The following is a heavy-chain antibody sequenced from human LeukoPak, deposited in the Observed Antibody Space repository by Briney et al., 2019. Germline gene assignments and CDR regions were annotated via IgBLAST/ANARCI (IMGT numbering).Heavy chain of an antibody. CDR1: GGSISSYY. CDR3: ARHGSSASSGWYRLDY. J-gene: IGHJ4*02. D-gene: IGHD6-19*01. CDR2: IYYSGST. V-gene: IGHV4-59*08. Sequence: SETLSLTCTVSGGSISSYYWSWIRQPPGKGLEWIGYIYYSGSTNYNPSLKSRVTISVVTSKNQFSLKLSSVTAADTAVYYCARHGSSASSGWYRLDYWGQGTLVTVSS.